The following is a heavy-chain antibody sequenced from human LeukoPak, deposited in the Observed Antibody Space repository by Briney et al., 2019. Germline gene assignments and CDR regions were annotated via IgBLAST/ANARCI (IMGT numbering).Heavy chain of an antibody. CDR3: ATGRDWYFDL. V-gene: IGHV1-24*01. CDR2: FDPEDGET. J-gene: IGHJ2*01. Sequence: ASVKVSCKASGGTFSSYAISWVRQAPGKGLEWMGGFDPEDGETIYAQKFQGRVTMTEDTSTDTAYMELSSLRSEDTAVYYCATGRDWYFDLWGRGTLVTVSS. CDR1: GGTFSSYA.